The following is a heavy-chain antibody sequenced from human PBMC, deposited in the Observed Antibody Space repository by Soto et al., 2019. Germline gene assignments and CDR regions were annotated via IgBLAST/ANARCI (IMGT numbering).Heavy chain of an antibody. D-gene: IGHD1-26*01. J-gene: IGHJ6*02. Sequence: QVQLHESGPGLVKPSETLSLTCNVSGDSVGRFYWSRIRQSAGKGLEWIGRVYSTGGVTYNPALKGRVTISLDRSNKHVSLEMNSVTAADTAVYFCARDLSGTGLDIWGRGTRVSVSS. CDR2: VYSTGGV. V-gene: IGHV4-4*07. CDR3: ARDLSGTGLDI. CDR1: GDSVGRFY.